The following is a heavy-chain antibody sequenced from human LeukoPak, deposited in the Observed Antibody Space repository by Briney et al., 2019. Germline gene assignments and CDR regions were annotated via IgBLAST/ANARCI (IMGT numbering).Heavy chain of an antibody. Sequence: GGSLRLSCAASGFTVSSNYMSWVRQAPGKGLEWVSVIYSGGSTYYADSVKGRFTISRDNSKNTLYLQMNSLRAEDTAVYYCARGPEMATISDWGQGTLVTDSS. CDR3: ARGPEMATISD. CDR2: IYSGGST. V-gene: IGHV3-66*01. CDR1: GFTVSSNY. D-gene: IGHD5-24*01. J-gene: IGHJ4*02.